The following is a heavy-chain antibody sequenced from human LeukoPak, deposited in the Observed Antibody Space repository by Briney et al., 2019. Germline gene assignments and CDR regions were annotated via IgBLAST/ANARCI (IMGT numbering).Heavy chain of an antibody. J-gene: IGHJ4*02. CDR1: GGTFSSYA. Sequence: ASVKVSCKASGGTFSSYAISWVRQAPGQGLEWMGGIIPIFGTANYAQKFQGRVTITVDESTSTAYMELSSLRSEDTAVYYCARGSGIAVAGTYYFDYWGQGTLVTVSS. CDR3: ARGSGIAVAGTYYFDY. D-gene: IGHD6-19*01. V-gene: IGHV1-69*01. CDR2: IIPIFGTA.